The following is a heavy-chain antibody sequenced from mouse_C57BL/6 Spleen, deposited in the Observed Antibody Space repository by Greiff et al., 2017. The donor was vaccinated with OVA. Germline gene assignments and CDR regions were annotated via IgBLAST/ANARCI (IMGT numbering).Heavy chain of an antibody. CDR1: GYTFTSYW. CDR2: IYPGSGST. V-gene: IGHV1-55*01. CDR3: ARCDGYYYWYFDV. D-gene: IGHD2-3*01. J-gene: IGHJ1*03. Sequence: QVHVKQPGAELVKPGASVQMSCKASGYTFTSYWITWVKQRPGQGLEWIGDIYPGSGSTNYNEKFKSKATLTVDTTSSTAYMQLSSLTSEDSAVYYCARCDGYYYWYFDVWGTGTTVTVSS.